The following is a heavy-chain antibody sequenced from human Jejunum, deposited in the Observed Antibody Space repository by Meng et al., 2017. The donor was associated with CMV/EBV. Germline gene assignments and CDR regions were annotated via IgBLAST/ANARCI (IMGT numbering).Heavy chain of an antibody. D-gene: IGHD5-18*01. CDR3: ARGTGSYGHQFDY. CDR2: IYYSGTI. J-gene: IGHJ4*02. Sequence: GPGLVNPTETLSLTCIASSGTMSSSNAYWGWIRQPPGKGLEWIGSIYYSGTIYYNPSLKSRGTISVDTSKSQFSLRLSSVTAADTAVYYCARGTGSYGHQFDYWGQGTLVTVSS. V-gene: IGHV4-39*07. CDR1: SGTMSSSNAY.